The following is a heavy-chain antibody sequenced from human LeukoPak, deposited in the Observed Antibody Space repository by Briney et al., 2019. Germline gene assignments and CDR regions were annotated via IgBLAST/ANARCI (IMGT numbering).Heavy chain of an antibody. Sequence: GGSLRLSCAASGFTFSNHVMHWVPQAPGKGLEWVAVISSDGNNKYYADSVQGRFTIARDNSKNTLYLQMNSLRPEDTAVYYCARDRPGITVAGALDYWGQGTLVTVTS. D-gene: IGHD6-19*01. J-gene: IGHJ4*02. CDR1: GFTFSNHV. CDR2: ISSDGNNK. V-gene: IGHV3-30*04. CDR3: ARDRPGITVAGALDY.